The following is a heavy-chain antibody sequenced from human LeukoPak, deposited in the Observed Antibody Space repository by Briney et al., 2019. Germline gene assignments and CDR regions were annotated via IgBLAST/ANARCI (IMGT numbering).Heavy chain of an antibody. J-gene: IGHJ4*02. V-gene: IGHV3-23*01. Sequence: PGGSLRLSCAASGFTFSNYAMSWVRQAPGKGLEWLSAISDSGVGTYYADSVKGRFTISRDNSKNTLYLQMSSLRTEDTAVYYCAEDGFWGQGTLVTVSS. CDR1: GFTFSNYA. CDR3: AEDGF. CDR2: ISDSGVGT.